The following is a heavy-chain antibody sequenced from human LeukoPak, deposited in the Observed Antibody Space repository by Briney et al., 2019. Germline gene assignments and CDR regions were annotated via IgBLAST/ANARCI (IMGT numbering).Heavy chain of an antibody. CDR1: GYTFTSYG. D-gene: IGHD3-9*01. V-gene: IGHV1-18*01. CDR2: ISAYNGNT. CDR3: ARNRGYDILTGYYNGLHY. J-gene: IGHJ4*02. Sequence: ASVKVSCKASGYTFTSYGISWVRQAPGQGLEWMGWISAYNGNTNYAQKLQGRVTMTTDTSTSTAYMELRSLRSDDTAVYYCARNRGYDILTGYYNGLHYWGQGTLVTVSS.